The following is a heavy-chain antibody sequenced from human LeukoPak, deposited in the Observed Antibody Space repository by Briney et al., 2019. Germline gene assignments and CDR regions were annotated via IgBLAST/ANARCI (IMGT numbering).Heavy chain of an antibody. CDR1: GGSFSDYF. V-gene: IGHV4-34*01. Sequence: PSETLSLTCAVYGGSFSDYFWSWIRQPPGKGLEWIGEISHSGSTTYNPSLRSRVTISGDASKKQFSLKLSSVTAADTAVYYCVTYYYGSSAPKRNYWGQGILVTVSS. CDR3: VTYYYGSSAPKRNY. CDR2: ISHSGST. D-gene: IGHD3-22*01. J-gene: IGHJ4*02.